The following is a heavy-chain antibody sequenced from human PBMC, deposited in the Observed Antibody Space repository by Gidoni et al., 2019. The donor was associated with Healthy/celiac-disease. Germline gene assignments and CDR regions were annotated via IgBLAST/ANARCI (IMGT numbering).Heavy chain of an antibody. J-gene: IGHJ4*02. Sequence: EVQLLESGGGLVQPGGSLRLSRAASGFPFSRYAMSWVRQAPGKGLGWVSAISGSGGSTYYADSVKGRFTISRDNSKNTLYLQMNSLRAEDTAVYYCAKDRAHDYGDYEAFYFDYWGQGTLVTVSS. CDR1: GFPFSRYA. CDR3: AKDRAHDYGDYEAFYFDY. V-gene: IGHV3-23*01. CDR2: ISGSGGST. D-gene: IGHD4-17*01.